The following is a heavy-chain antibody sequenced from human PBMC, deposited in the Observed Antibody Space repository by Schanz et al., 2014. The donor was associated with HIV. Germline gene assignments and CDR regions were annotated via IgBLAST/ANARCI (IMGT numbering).Heavy chain of an antibody. CDR1: GYSFTNFD. CDR2: ISAYNGKT. V-gene: IGHV1-18*01. J-gene: IGHJ6*02. CDR3: ARGARYGMDV. Sequence: VQLVQSRGEVKKPGASVKVSCKASGYSFTNFDVSWVRQAPGQGLEWMGWISAYNGKTNYARKVQGRVTMTTDTSTTTAYMELRSLRSDDTAVYYCARGARYGMDVWGQGTTVTVSS.